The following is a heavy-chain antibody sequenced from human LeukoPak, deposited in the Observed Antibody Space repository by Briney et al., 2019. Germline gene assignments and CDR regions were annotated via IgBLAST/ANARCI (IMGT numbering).Heavy chain of an antibody. CDR1: GDSITRSDW. Sequence: SETVSLTCAVSGDSITRSDWWAWIRQPPGKGLEWLGNIYYSGRVYHNPSLQTRVTMSVDSSKNQFSLRLGSVTAVDTAVYFCAKTRSGTYYGDSFDVWGQGILVTVSS. D-gene: IGHD1-26*01. CDR3: AKTRSGTYYGDSFDV. J-gene: IGHJ3*01. CDR2: IYYSGRV. V-gene: IGHV4-28*05.